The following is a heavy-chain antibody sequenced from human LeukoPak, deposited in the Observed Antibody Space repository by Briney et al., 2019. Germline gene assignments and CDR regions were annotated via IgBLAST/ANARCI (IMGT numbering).Heavy chain of an antibody. CDR2: IYTSGST. J-gene: IGHJ4*02. Sequence: SETLSLTCTVSGGSISSQYWSWIRQPPGKGLEWIGYIYTSGSTTYNPSLKSRVTISVDTSKNQFSLKLTSVTAADTAVYYCARHDATQNDFDYWGQGTLVTVSS. V-gene: IGHV4-4*09. D-gene: IGHD4/OR15-4a*01. CDR1: GGSISSQY. CDR3: ARHDATQNDFDY.